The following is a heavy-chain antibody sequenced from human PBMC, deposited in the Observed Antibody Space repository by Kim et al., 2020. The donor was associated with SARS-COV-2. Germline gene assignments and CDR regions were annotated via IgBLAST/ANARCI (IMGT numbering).Heavy chain of an antibody. D-gene: IGHD2-2*01. J-gene: IGHJ4*02. V-gene: IGHV3-30*18. Sequence: GGSLRLSCAASGFTFSSYGMHWVRQAPGKGLEWVAVISYDGSNKYYADSVKGRFTISRDNSKNTLYLQMNSLRAEDTAVYYCAKWDCSSTSCYRGLDYWGQGTLVTVSS. CDR1: GFTFSSYG. CDR3: AKWDCSSTSCYRGLDY. CDR2: ISYDGSNK.